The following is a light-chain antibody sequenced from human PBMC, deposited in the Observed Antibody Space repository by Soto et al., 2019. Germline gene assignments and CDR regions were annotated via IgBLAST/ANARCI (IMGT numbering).Light chain of an antibody. J-gene: IGLJ2*01. CDR3: ASWDDSLNGPV. CDR1: TSNIGDNT. CDR2: SND. Sequence: QSVLIQPPSASGTPGQRVTISCSGSTSNIGDNTVNWYQQLPGAAPKVLIRSNDQRPSGVPDRFSGSKSGTSASLAISGLQSEDEADYHCASWDDSLNGPVFGGGTKVTVL. V-gene: IGLV1-44*01.